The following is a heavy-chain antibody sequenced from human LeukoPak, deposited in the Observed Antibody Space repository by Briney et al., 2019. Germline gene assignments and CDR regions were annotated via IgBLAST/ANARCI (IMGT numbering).Heavy chain of an antibody. J-gene: IGHJ4*02. CDR2: IYYSGST. D-gene: IGHD2-21*02. V-gene: IGHV4-28*03. Sequence: SETLSLTCAVSGYSISSSNWWGWIRQPPGKGLEWIGYIYYSGSTYYNPPLKGRVTISVDTSKNQFSLKLTSVTAADTAVYFCARDSNGIWYSARQHFDYWGQGTLVTVSS. CDR3: ARDSNGIWYSARQHFDY. CDR1: GYSISSSNW.